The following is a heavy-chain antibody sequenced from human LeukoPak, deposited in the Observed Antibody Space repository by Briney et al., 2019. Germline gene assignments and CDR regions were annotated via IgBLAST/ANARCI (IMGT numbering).Heavy chain of an antibody. D-gene: IGHD3-10*01. CDR1: GFTFSSYD. V-gene: IGHV3-13*01. CDR2: IGTAGDT. J-gene: IGHJ4*02. Sequence: GGSLRLSCAASGFTFSSYDMHRVRHAPGKGLEWVSAIGTAGDTYYPGSVKGRFTISRENAKNSLYLQMNSLRAGDTAVYYCARGGPLWFGEFSYYFDYWGQGTLVTVSS. CDR3: ARGGPLWFGEFSYYFDY.